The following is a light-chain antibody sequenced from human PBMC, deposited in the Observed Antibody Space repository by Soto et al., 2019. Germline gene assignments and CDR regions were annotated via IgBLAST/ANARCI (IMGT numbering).Light chain of an antibody. CDR1: SSEVGTYNL. Sequence: QSALTQPASVSGSPGQSITISCTSSEVGTYNLVSWYQHHPGKAPKLMIYDVSKRPSGVSNRFSGSKSGNTASLTISGLQAEDEADYYCCSYAGSSTVVFGGGTQLTVL. V-gene: IGLV2-23*02. CDR3: CSYAGSSTVV. CDR2: DVS. J-gene: IGLJ2*01.